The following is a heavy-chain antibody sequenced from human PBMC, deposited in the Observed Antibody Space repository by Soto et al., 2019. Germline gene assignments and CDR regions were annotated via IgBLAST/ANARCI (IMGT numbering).Heavy chain of an antibody. D-gene: IGHD2-8*01. Sequence: RRLSCAASGFTFSSYGMHWVRQAPGKGLEWVAVIWYDGSNKYYADSVKGRFTISRDNSKNTLYLQMNSLRAEDTAVYYCARGRYCTNGVCYKDWGWFDPWGQGTLVTVSS. J-gene: IGHJ5*02. V-gene: IGHV3-33*01. CDR2: IWYDGSNK. CDR3: ARGRYCTNGVCYKDWGWFDP. CDR1: GFTFSSYG.